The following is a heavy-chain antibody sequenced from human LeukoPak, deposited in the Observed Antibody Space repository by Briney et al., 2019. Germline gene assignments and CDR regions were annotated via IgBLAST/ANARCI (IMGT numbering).Heavy chain of an antibody. J-gene: IGHJ4*02. CDR2: IYSGGST. D-gene: IGHD3-22*01. CDR1: GFTFSSYA. CDR3: ARHQYYYDSSGWTPYYFDY. V-gene: IGHV3-66*04. Sequence: GGSLRLSCGASGFTFSSYAMSWVRQAPGKGLEWVSVIYSGGSTYYADSVKGRFTISRDKSKNTLYLQMNSLRAEDTAVYYCARHQYYYDSSGWTPYYFDYWGQGTLVTVSS.